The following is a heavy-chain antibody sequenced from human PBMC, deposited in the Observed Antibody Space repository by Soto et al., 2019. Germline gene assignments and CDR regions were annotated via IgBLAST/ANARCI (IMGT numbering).Heavy chain of an antibody. D-gene: IGHD3-22*01. V-gene: IGHV3-11*01. CDR1: GFTFSDYY. CDR3: ARDTHYYYDSIMAYYYGMDV. Sequence: GGSLRLSCAASGFTFSDYYMSWIRQAPGKGLEWVSYISSSGSTIYYADSVKGRFTISRDNAKNSLYLQMNSLRAEDTAVYYCARDTHYYYDSIMAYYYGMDVWGQGTTVTVSS. J-gene: IGHJ6*02. CDR2: ISSSGSTI.